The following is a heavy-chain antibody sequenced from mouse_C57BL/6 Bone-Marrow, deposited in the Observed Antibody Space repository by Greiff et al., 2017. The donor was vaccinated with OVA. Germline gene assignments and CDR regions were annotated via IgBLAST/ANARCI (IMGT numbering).Heavy chain of an antibody. V-gene: IGHV1-15*01. CDR2: IDPETGGT. J-gene: IGHJ4*01. CDR1: GYTFTDYE. CDR3: TRGYSNYYAMDY. D-gene: IGHD2-5*01. Sequence: VQLQQSGVELVRPGASVTLSCKASGYTFTDYEMHWVKQTPVHGLEWIGAIDPETGGTAYNQKFKGKAILTSDKSSSTAYMELRSLTSEDSAVYYCTRGYSNYYAMDYWGQGTSVTVSS.